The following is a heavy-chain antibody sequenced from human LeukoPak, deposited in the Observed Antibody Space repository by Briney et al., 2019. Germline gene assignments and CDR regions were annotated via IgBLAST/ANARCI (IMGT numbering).Heavy chain of an antibody. V-gene: IGHV1-18*01. CDR1: GYTFTSYG. D-gene: IGHD5-18*01. CDR3: ASTNVDTAMTPG. CDR2: ISAYNGNT. J-gene: IGHJ4*02. Sequence: GESLKISCKGSGYTFTSYGISWVRQAPGQGLEWMGWISAYNGNTNYAQKLQGRVTMTTDTSTSTAYMELRSLRSDDTAVYYCASTNVDTAMTPGWGQGTLVTVSS.